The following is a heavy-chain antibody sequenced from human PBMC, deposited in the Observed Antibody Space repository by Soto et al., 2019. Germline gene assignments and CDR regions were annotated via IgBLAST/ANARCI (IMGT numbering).Heavy chain of an antibody. D-gene: IGHD5-18*01. J-gene: IGHJ4*02. V-gene: IGHV1-69*12. Sequence: QVQLVQSGAEVRQPASSVKVSCKTSGGTFSRYAISWVRQAPGQGLEWMGGIVPIVDTSTYAQKFQGRVTINADESTSTVYMELSSLRSDDTAVYYCVRVVAIPGYPDNWGQGTLVTVSS. CDR3: VRVVAIPGYPDN. CDR1: GGTFSRYA. CDR2: IVPIVDTS.